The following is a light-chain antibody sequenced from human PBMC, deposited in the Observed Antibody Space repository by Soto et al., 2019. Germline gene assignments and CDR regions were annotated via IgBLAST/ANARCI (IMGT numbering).Light chain of an antibody. CDR2: KDN. CDR1: SGSIANNF. V-gene: IGLV6-57*01. J-gene: IGLJ3*02. Sequence: NFMLTQPHSVSESPGKTVTMSCTRSSGSIANNFVQWYQQRPGSSPTTVIYKDNQRPSGVPDRFSGSIDSSSNSASLSISGLKTEDEADYYCQSYDNNNHWVFSGGTKLTVL. CDR3: QSYDNNNHWV.